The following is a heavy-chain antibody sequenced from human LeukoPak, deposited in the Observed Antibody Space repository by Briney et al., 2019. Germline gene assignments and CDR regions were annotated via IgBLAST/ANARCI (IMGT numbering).Heavy chain of an antibody. CDR1: GGTFSSYA. D-gene: IGHD6-6*01. CDR2: FDPEDGET. Sequence: ASVKVSCKASGGTFSSYAISWVRQAPGKGLEWMGGFDPEDGETIYAQKFQGRVTMTEDTSTDTAYMELSSLRSEDTAVYYCATCSLAARRDYYYYYYMDVWGKGTTVTVSS. V-gene: IGHV1-24*01. CDR3: ATCSLAARRDYYYYYYMDV. J-gene: IGHJ6*03.